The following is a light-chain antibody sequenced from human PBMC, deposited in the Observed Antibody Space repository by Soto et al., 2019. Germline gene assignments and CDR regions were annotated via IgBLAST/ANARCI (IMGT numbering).Light chain of an antibody. CDR2: DTS. V-gene: IGKV3-15*01. Sequence: IVITHSPASLSLSPGVRATLSFRASQSVSSNLAWYQQKPGQTPRLPFYDTSIRATGVPARFSGSRSGTEFTLTISSRQSEDFAVYYCQHYVNWPLTFGGGTKVDIK. CDR1: QSVSSN. CDR3: QHYVNWPLT. J-gene: IGKJ4*01.